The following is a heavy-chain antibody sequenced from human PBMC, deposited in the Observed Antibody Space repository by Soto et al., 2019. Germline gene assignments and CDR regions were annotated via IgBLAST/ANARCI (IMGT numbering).Heavy chain of an antibody. CDR2: ISLYSDGT. CDR3: ARVVPGAEAWFGP. V-gene: IGHV1-18*01. D-gene: IGHD2-2*01. Sequence: ASVKVSCKTSGYTFSNYGITWVRQDPGQPLEWLGWISLYSDGTNYAQKFQGRVSRTTDTSTTTAYMELRSLRSDDRAVYSCARVVPGAEAWFGPWGQGTLVTVSS. J-gene: IGHJ5*02. CDR1: GYTFSNYG.